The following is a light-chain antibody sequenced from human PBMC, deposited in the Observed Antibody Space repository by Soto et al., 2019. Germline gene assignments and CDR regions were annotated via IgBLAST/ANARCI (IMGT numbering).Light chain of an antibody. CDR3: QQYNNWPPGWT. CDR2: GAS. CDR1: QSVSSN. Sequence: EIVKTQSPATLSVSPGERATLSCRASQSVSSNLAWYQQKPGQAPRLLIYGASTRATGIPARFSGSGSGTEFTLTISSLQSEDFAVYYCQQYNNWPPGWTFGQGTKVEIK. J-gene: IGKJ1*01. V-gene: IGKV3-15*01.